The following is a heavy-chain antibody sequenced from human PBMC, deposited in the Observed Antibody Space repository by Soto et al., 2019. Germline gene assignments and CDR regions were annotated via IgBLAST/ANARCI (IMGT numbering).Heavy chain of an antibody. J-gene: IGHJ3*02. CDR1: GGSISSGAYY. Sequence: QVQLQESGPGLVKPSQTLFLTCSVSGGSISSGAYYWSWIRQHPGKGLEWIGYIYYSGSTYYNPSLKSRVTISVDTSKNQFSLRLSSVTAADTAVYYCARDLPSTGAFDIWGQGTMVTVSS. V-gene: IGHV4-31*03. CDR2: IYYSGST. D-gene: IGHD4-17*01. CDR3: ARDLPSTGAFDI.